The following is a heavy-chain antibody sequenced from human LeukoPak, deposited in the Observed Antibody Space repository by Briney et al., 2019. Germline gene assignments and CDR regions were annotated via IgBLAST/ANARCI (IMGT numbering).Heavy chain of an antibody. V-gene: IGHV4-4*07. D-gene: IGHD2-2*01. CDR2: IYTSGST. CDR3: ARDNPIVVVPAVGSYYYMDV. Sequence: PSETLSLTCTVSGGSISSYYWSWIRQPAGKGLERIGRIYTSGSTNYNPSLKSRVTMSVDTSKNQFSLKLSSVTAADTAVYYCARDNPIVVVPAVGSYYYMDVWGKGTTVTVSS. CDR1: GGSISSYY. J-gene: IGHJ6*03.